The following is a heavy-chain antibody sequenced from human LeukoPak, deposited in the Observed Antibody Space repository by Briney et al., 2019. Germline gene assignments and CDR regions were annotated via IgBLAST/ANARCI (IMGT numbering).Heavy chain of an antibody. CDR3: ARDRWELPDYYYYMDV. V-gene: IGHV1-46*01. CDR1: GYTFTSYY. Sequence: AASVKVSCKASGYTFTSYYMHWVRQAPGQGLEWMGIINPSGGSTSYAQKFQGRVTMTRDMSTSTVYMELSSLRSEDTAVYYCARDRWELPDYYYYMDVWGKGTTVTVSS. CDR2: INPSGGST. J-gene: IGHJ6*03. D-gene: IGHD1-26*01.